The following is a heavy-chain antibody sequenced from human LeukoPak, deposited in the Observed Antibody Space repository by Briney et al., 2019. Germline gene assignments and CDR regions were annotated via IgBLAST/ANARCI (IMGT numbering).Heavy chain of an antibody. Sequence: GESLKISCMGSGYSFTNYWIGWVRQMPGKGLEYMGIIYPGDSETIYSPSFQGQVTISADKSITTAYLQWSSLKASDSGRYYCARFLDYGDHLGYFDNWGQGALVTVSS. V-gene: IGHV5-51*01. CDR1: GYSFTNYW. CDR3: ARFLDYGDHLGYFDN. D-gene: IGHD4/OR15-4a*01. J-gene: IGHJ4*02. CDR2: IYPGDSET.